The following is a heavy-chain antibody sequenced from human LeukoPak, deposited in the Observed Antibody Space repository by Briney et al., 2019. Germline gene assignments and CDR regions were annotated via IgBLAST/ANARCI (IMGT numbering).Heavy chain of an antibody. Sequence: GGSLRLSCAASGFTFSSYAMSWVRQAPGKGLEWVSATSGSGGSTYYADSVKGRFTISRDNSKNTLYLQMNSLRAEDTAVYYCAKGGKQLLSFDYWGQGTLVTVSS. CDR3: AKGGKQLLSFDY. V-gene: IGHV3-23*01. CDR2: TSGSGGST. CDR1: GFTFSSYA. J-gene: IGHJ4*02. D-gene: IGHD2-2*01.